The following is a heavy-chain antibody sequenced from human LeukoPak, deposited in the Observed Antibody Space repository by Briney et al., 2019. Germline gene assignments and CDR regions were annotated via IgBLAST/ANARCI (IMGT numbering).Heavy chain of an antibody. CDR2: ISYDGSNK. D-gene: IGHD3-3*01. J-gene: IGHJ4*02. CDR3: ARGQGDFWSGCLDY. Sequence: PGGSLRLSCAASGFTFSSYAMHWVRQAPGKGLEWVAVISYDGSNKYYADSVKGRFTISRDNSKNTLYLQMNSLRAEDTAVYYCARGQGDFWSGCLDYWGQGTLVTVS. V-gene: IGHV3-30-3*01. CDR1: GFTFSSYA.